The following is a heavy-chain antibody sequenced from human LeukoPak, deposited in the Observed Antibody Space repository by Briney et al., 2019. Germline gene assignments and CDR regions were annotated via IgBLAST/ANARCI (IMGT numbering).Heavy chain of an antibody. CDR3: ARNPLGTGDY. CDR1: GGSISSSSYY. V-gene: IGHV4-39*01. CDR2: IYYSGST. J-gene: IGHJ4*02. Sequence: SETLSLTCTVSGGSISSSSYYWGWIRQPPGKGLEWIGSIYYSGSTYYNPSLKSRVTISVDTSKNQLSLKLSSVTAADTAVYYCARNPLGTGDYWGQGTLVTVSS. D-gene: IGHD7-27*01.